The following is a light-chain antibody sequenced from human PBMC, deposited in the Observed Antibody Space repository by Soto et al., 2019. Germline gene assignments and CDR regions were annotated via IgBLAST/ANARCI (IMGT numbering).Light chain of an antibody. Sequence: DIQMTQSPSTLSASVGDRVTITCRASQSISSWLAWYQQKPGKAPKLLIYDASSLESGVPSRFSGSGSGTELTLTISSLQPDDVATYYCQQYNSYSSYTFGQGTKLEIK. J-gene: IGKJ2*01. V-gene: IGKV1-5*01. CDR3: QQYNSYSSYT. CDR1: QSISSW. CDR2: DAS.